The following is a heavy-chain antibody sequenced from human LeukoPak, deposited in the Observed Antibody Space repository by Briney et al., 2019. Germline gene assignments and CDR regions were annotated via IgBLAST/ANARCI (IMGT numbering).Heavy chain of an antibody. Sequence: SETLSLTCTVSGGSISSSSYYWSWIRQPPGKGLEWIGYIYYSGSTNYNPSLKSRVTISVDTSKNQFSLKLSSVTAADTAVYYCARSEGSWGSYFSNWGQGTLVTVSS. CDR1: GGSISSSSYY. V-gene: IGHV4-61*01. CDR3: ARSEGSWGSYFSN. CDR2: IYYSGST. J-gene: IGHJ4*02. D-gene: IGHD1-26*01.